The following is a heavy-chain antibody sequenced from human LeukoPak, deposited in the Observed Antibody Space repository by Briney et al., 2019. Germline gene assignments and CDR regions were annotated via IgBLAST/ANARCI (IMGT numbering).Heavy chain of an antibody. CDR2: ISSNGGST. V-gene: IGHV3-64*01. CDR1: GFTFSSYA. D-gene: IGHD4-17*01. J-gene: IGHJ6*03. CDR3: ARAPIHTVHYYMDV. Sequence: GGSLRLSCAASGFTFSSYAMHWVRQAPGKGLEYVSAISSNGGSTYYANSVKGRFTISRDNSKNTLYLQMNSLRAEDTAVYYYARAPIHTVHYYMDVWGKGTTVTISS.